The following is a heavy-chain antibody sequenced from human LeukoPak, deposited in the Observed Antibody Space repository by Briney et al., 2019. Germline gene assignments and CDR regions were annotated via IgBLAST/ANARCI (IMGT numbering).Heavy chain of an antibody. Sequence: GGSLRLSCAASGFTFSSYGMHWVRQAPGKGLEWVAFIRYDGSNKYYADSVKGRFTISRDNSKNTLYLQMNGLRAEDTAVYYCAKDLLLSSWGQGTLVTVSS. V-gene: IGHV3-30*02. CDR3: AKDLLLSS. D-gene: IGHD2-2*01. J-gene: IGHJ5*02. CDR1: GFTFSSYG. CDR2: IRYDGSNK.